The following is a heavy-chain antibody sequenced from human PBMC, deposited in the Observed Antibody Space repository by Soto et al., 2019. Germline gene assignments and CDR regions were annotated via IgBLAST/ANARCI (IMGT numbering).Heavy chain of an antibody. CDR3: ANLPPRVVASLLPIPT. D-gene: IGHD1-26*01. CDR1: GGSISSSNC. V-gene: IGHV4-4*02. CDR2: IYHSGNT. Sequence: VQLRQSGPGLVKPSGTLSLTCAVSGGSISSSNCWTWVRQAPGKGLEWIREIYHSGNTYYNPSLKGRVTITVAKSNNHFSLKRTSVTAADTAVYYCANLPPRVVASLLPIPTWGQGTLVTVSS. J-gene: IGHJ5*02.